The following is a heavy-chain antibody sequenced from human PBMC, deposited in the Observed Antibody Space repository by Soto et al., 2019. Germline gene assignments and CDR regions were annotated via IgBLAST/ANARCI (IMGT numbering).Heavy chain of an antibody. Sequence: GGSLRLSCAASGFTFSSYTMSWVRQAPGKGLEWVSAISGSGGNTNYADSVKGRFTISRDNSKNTLYLQMNSLRAEDTAVYYCAKDWVAGIVVVPAAIYKGNWFDPWGQGTLVTVSS. J-gene: IGHJ5*02. D-gene: IGHD2-2*02. CDR2: ISGSGGNT. CDR1: GFTFSSYT. V-gene: IGHV3-23*01. CDR3: AKDWVAGIVVVPAAIYKGNWFDP.